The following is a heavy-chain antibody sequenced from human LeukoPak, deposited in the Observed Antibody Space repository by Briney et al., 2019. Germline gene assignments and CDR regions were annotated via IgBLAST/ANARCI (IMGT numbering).Heavy chain of an antibody. J-gene: IGHJ5*02. V-gene: IGHV4-34*01. CDR1: GGSFSGYY. CDR2: INHSGST. Sequence: SETLSLTCAVYGGSFSGYYWSWIRQPPGKGLEWIGEINHSGSTYYNPSLKSRVTISVDTSKNQFSLKLSSVTAADTAVYYCARHQASYDFWSGYVVDNWFDPWGQGTLVTFSS. CDR3: ARHQASYDFWSGYVVDNWFDP. D-gene: IGHD3-3*01.